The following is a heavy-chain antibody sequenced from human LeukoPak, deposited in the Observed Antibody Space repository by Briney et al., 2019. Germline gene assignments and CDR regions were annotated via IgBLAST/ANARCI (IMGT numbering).Heavy chain of an antibody. V-gene: IGHV1-46*01. CDR1: GYTFTEYY. Sequence: ASVKVSCKASGYTFTEYYMHWVRQAPGQGLEWMGVISPSGGSTTHAQKFQGRVTLTRDMSTSTDYLELSSLRAEDTAVYYCARVMIRGVFPFDIWGQGTMVTVSS. D-gene: IGHD3-10*01. J-gene: IGHJ3*02. CDR2: ISPSGGST. CDR3: ARVMIRGVFPFDI.